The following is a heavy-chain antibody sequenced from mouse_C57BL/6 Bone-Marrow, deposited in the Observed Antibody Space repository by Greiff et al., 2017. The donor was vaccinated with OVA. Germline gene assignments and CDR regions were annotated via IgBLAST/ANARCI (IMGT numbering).Heavy chain of an antibody. J-gene: IGHJ2*01. V-gene: IGHV1-76*01. D-gene: IGHD2-2*01. CDR2: IYPGSGNT. Sequence: QVQLQQSGAEVVRPGASVKLSCKASGYTFTDHYINWVKQRPGQGLEWIARIYPGSGNTYYNEKFKGKATLTAEKSSNTAYMQLSSLTSEDSAVYFCARDHDGYDGYWGQGT. CDR1: GYTFTDHY. CDR3: ARDHDGYDGY.